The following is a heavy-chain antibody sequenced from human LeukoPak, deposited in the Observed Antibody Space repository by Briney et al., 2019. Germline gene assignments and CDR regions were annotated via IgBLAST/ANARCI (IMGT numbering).Heavy chain of an antibody. V-gene: IGHV3-23*01. CDR1: GFTFSSYA. Sequence: GGSLRLSCAASGFTFSSYAMSWVRQAPGKGLEWVSAVSSSGGDTYYADSVKSRFTISRDNSKNTLYLQMNSLRAEDTAVYYCAKGSGSYKGIDYWGQGTLVTVSS. J-gene: IGHJ4*02. CDR2: VSSSGGDT. CDR3: AKGSGSYKGIDY. D-gene: IGHD3-10*01.